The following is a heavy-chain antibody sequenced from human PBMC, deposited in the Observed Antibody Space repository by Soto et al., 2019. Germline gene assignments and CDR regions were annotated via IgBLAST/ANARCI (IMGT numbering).Heavy chain of an antibody. D-gene: IGHD3-22*01. J-gene: IGHJ4*02. Sequence: QVQLQESGPGLVKPSETLSLTCTVSGGSISSYYWSWIRQPPGKGLEWIGYIYYSGSTKYNPSLKSRVTISVDTSKNQFSLKLSSVTAADTAVYYCARRDSSGYGWLGYFDYWGQGTLVTVSS. CDR3: ARRDSSGYGWLGYFDY. V-gene: IGHV4-59*01. CDR1: GGSISSYY. CDR2: IYYSGST.